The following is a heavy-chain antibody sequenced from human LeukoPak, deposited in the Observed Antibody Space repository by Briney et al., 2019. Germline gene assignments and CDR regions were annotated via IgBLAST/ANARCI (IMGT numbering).Heavy chain of an antibody. CDR3: ARDSRITIFGVVIDSWFDP. D-gene: IGHD3-3*01. Sequence: GGSLRLSCAASGFTFSSYAMHWVRQAPGKGLEWVAVISYDGSNKYYADSVKGRFTISRDNSKNTLYLQMNSLRAEDTAVYYCARDSRITIFGVVIDSWFDPWGQGPLVTVSS. CDR2: ISYDGSNK. V-gene: IGHV3-30-3*01. CDR1: GFTFSSYA. J-gene: IGHJ5*02.